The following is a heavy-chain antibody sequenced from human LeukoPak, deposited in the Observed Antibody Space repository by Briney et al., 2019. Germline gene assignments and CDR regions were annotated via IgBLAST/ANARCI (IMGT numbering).Heavy chain of an antibody. CDR2: ISSSGTTI. V-gene: IGHV3-48*01. D-gene: IGHD6-6*01. J-gene: IGHJ4*02. Sequence: GGSLGLSCAASGSTFSSYSMSWVRQAPGKGLEWVSYISSSGTTICYADSVKGRFTISRDNDKNSLYLQMNSLRAEDTAVYYCARDRKYRDWGQGTLVTVSS. CDR3: ARDRKYRD. CDR1: GSTFSSYS.